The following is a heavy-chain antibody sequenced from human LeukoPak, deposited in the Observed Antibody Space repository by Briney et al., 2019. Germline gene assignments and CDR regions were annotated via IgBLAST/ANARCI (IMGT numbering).Heavy chain of an antibody. Sequence: GGSLRLSCAASGFTFSNARMSWVRQAPGKGLEWVGRIKSKTDGGTTDYAAPVKGRFTISRDDSKNTLYLQMNSLKTEDTAVYYCTTDQYYYYYMDVWGKGTTVTVS. J-gene: IGHJ6*03. CDR3: TTDQYYYYYMDV. V-gene: IGHV3-15*01. CDR2: IKSKTDGGTT. CDR1: GFTFSNAR.